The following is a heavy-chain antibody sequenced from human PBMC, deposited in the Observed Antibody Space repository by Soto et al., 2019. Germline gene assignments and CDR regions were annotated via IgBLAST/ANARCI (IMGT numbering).Heavy chain of an antibody. J-gene: IGHJ4*02. CDR3: VGGQYYFDY. V-gene: IGHV3-30*03. CDR1: GFPFTSYG. D-gene: IGHD3-10*01. CDR2: ISYDGSDK. Sequence: QVQLVESGGGVVQPGRSLRLSCAASGFPFTSYGMHWVREGPDTGLEWVAIISYDGSDKYYADSVKGRFTISRDNSKNTLYLQMNSLRPEATALYYCVGGQYYFDYRGQGTLVIVSS.